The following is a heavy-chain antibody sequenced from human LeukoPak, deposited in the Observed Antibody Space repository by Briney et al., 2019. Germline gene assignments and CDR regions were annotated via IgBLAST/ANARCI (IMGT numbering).Heavy chain of an antibody. D-gene: IGHD6-13*01. Sequence: SVKVSCKASGGTFSSYAISWVRQAPGQGLEWMGGIIPIFGTANYAQKLQGRVTMTTDTSTSTAYMELRSLRSDDTAVYYCARAGPSSSSYDAFDIWGQGTMVTVSS. V-gene: IGHV1-69*05. CDR3: ARAGPSSSSYDAFDI. CDR1: GGTFSSYA. CDR2: IIPIFGTA. J-gene: IGHJ3*02.